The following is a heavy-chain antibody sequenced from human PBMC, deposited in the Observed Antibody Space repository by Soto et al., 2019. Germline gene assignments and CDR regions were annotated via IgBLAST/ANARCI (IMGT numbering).Heavy chain of an antibody. D-gene: IGHD1-26*01. CDR1: GGSVSSGSYY. CDR3: ARELHSVGATTSRVRWFDP. V-gene: IGHV4-61*01. Sequence: PWETLSLTCTVSGGSVSSGSYYWSWIRQPPGKGLEWIGYIYYSGSTNYNPSLKSRVTISVDTSKNQFSLKLSSVTAADTAVYYCARELHSVGATTSRVRWFDPWGQGTLVTVSS. J-gene: IGHJ5*02. CDR2: IYYSGST.